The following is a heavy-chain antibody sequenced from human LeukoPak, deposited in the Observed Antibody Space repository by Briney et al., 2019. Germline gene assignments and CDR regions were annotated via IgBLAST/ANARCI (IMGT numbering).Heavy chain of an antibody. Sequence: GGSLRLSCAASGFTFSINAMSWVRQAPGQGLVWVSRIKGDGISTNYADSVKGRFTISRDIAKNTLYLQMNSLRAEDTGVYYCAKDHYWSIDYWGRGTLVTVSS. CDR2: IKGDGIST. J-gene: IGHJ4*02. V-gene: IGHV3-74*01. CDR3: AKDHYWSIDY. CDR1: GFTFSINA. D-gene: IGHD3-3*01.